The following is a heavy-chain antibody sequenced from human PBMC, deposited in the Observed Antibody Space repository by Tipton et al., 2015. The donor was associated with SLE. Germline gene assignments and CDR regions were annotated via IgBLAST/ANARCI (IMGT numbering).Heavy chain of an antibody. V-gene: IGHV4-34*01. Sequence: TLSLTCAVYGGSFSGYYWSWIRQPPGKGLEWIGEINHSGSANYNPSLKSRVTISVDTSKNQFSLKLSSVTAADTAVYYCARDKRRSMDVWGKGTTVTVSS. J-gene: IGHJ6*03. CDR1: GGSFSGYY. D-gene: IGHD5-24*01. CDR2: INHSGSA. CDR3: ARDKRRSMDV.